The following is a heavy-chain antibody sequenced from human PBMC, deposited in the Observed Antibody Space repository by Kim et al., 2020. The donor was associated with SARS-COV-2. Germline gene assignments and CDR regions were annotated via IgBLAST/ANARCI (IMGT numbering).Heavy chain of an antibody. V-gene: IGHV4-61*01. CDR2: IYYSGST. J-gene: IGHJ4*02. CDR1: GGSVSSGSYY. CDR3: ARVVVVTAYFDY. Sequence: SETLSLTCTVSGGSVSSGSYYWSWIRQPPGKGLEWIGYIYYSGSTNYNPSLKSRVTISVDTSKNQFSLKLSSVTAADTAVYYCARVVVVTAYFDYWGQGTLVTVSS. D-gene: IGHD2-21*02.